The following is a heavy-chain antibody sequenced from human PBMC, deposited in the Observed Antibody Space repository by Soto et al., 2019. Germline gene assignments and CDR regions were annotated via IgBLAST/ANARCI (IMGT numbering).Heavy chain of an antibody. CDR3: ARHSSSWYHYYYYYGMDV. CDR2: MNPNSGNT. J-gene: IGHJ6*02. D-gene: IGHD6-13*01. V-gene: IGHV1-8*01. Sequence: GASVKVSCKASGYTFTSYDINGVRQATGQGLEWMGWMNPNSGNTGYAQKFQGRVTMTRNTSISTAYMELSSLRSEDTAVYYCARHSSSWYHYYYYYGMDVWGQGTTVTVSS. CDR1: GYTFTSYD.